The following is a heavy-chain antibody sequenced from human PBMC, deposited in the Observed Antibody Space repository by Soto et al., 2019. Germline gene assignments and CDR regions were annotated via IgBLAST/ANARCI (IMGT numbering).Heavy chain of an antibody. CDR1: GFTFSSYW. CDR3: ASLYDFWSGPYYYYGMDV. Sequence: GGSLRLSCAASGFTFSSYWMHWVRQAPGKGLVWVSRINSDGSSTSYADSVKGRFTISRDNAKNTLYLQMNSLRAEDTAVYYCASLYDFWSGPYYYYGMDVWGQGTTVTVSS. J-gene: IGHJ6*02. V-gene: IGHV3-74*01. D-gene: IGHD3-3*01. CDR2: INSDGSST.